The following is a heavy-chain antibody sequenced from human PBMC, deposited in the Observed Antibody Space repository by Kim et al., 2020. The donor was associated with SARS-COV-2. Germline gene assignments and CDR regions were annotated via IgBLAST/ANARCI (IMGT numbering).Heavy chain of an antibody. CDR1: GFTFSSYA. Sequence: GGSLRLSCAASGFTFSSYAMSWVRQAPGKGLEWVSAISGSGGSTYYADSVKGRFTISRDNSKNTLYLQMNSLRAEDTAVYYCAKGLADIVVVTAIRHGGWLDPWGQGTLVTVSS. D-gene: IGHD2-21*02. CDR2: ISGSGGST. V-gene: IGHV3-23*01. J-gene: IGHJ5*02. CDR3: AKGLADIVVVTAIRHGGWLDP.